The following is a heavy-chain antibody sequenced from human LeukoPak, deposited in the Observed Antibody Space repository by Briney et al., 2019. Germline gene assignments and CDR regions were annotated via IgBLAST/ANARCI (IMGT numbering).Heavy chain of an antibody. CDR2: IRSDGSDT. V-gene: IGHV3-74*01. CDR3: ARVSASRYGYDY. D-gene: IGHD5-18*01. Sequence: GGSLRLSCAASGFTFSDTWMHWVRQAPGKGLVWVSRIRSDGSDTRYAESVKGRFTISRDNAKNTLYLQMNSLRAEDTAVYYCARVSASRYGYDYWGQGTLVTVSS. J-gene: IGHJ4*02. CDR1: GFTFSDTW.